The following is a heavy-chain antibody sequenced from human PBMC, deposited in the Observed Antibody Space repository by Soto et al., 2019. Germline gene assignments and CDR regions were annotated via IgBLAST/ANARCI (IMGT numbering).Heavy chain of an antibody. CDR3: ARAANWYGGNSWKLYYYGMDV. V-gene: IGHV3-23*01. Sequence: PGGSLRLSCAASGFTFSSYAMSWVRQAPGKGLEWVSAISGSGGSTYYADSVKGRFTISRGNSKNTLYLQMNSLRAEDTAVYYCARAANWYGGNSWKLYYYGMDVWGQGTTVTVSS. CDR2: ISGSGGST. CDR1: GFTFSSYA. J-gene: IGHJ6*02. D-gene: IGHD1-1*01.